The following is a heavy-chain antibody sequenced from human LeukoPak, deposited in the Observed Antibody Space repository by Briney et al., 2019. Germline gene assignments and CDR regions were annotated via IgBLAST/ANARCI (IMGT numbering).Heavy chain of an antibody. J-gene: IGHJ4*02. V-gene: IGHV3-53*01. CDR3: TRDQMNY. D-gene: IGHD5-24*01. CDR1: GFTFSSYA. CDR2: IFSNGDT. Sequence: GGSLRLSCAASGFTFSSYAMSWVRQAPRKGLEWVSLIFSNGDTHYADSVKGRFTISRDTSKNTVSLQMNSLRVEDTAMYYCTRDQMNYWGQGTLVTVSS.